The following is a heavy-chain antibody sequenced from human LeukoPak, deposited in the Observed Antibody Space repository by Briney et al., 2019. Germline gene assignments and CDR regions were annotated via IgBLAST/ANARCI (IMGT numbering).Heavy chain of an antibody. CDR1: GGSISSSSYY. CDR3: ARTDFRFGEWPDY. J-gene: IGHJ4*02. D-gene: IGHD3-10*01. Sequence: ETLSLTCTVSGGSISSSSYYWGWIRQSPGKGLEWVANIKQDGSEKYYVDSVKGRFTISRDNAKNSLYLQMNSLRAEDTAVYYCARTDFRFGEWPDYWGQGTLVTVSS. V-gene: IGHV3-7*01. CDR2: IKQDGSEK.